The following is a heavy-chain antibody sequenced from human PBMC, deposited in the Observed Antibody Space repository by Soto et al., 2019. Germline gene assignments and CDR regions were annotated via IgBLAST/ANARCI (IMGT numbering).Heavy chain of an antibody. CDR2: ISAYNGAT. D-gene: IGHD5-12*01. V-gene: IGHV1-18*01. J-gene: IGHJ4*02. CDR3: AKDGGGSSGYGIDY. CDR1: GYTFTNFG. Sequence: QVQLIQSGAELKKPGASVKVSCETSGYTFTNFGVSWVRQAPGQGPEWMGWISAYNGATEYAQKVQGRITITTNTSTSTAYMELRSLTSDETAVYYCAKDGGGSSGYGIDYWGQGTLVTVSA.